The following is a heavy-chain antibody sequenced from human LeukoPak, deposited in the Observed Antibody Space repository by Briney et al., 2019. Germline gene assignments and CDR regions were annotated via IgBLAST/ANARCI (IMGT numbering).Heavy chain of an antibody. D-gene: IGHD5-24*01. CDR3: ARVRWLQSPFDY. Sequence: SETLSLTCAVYGGSFSGYYWSWIRQPPGKGLEWIGEINHSGSTNYHPSLKSRVTISVDTSKNQFSLKLSSVTATDTAVYYCARVRWLQSPFDYWGQGTLVTVSS. J-gene: IGHJ4*02. CDR1: GGSFSGYY. V-gene: IGHV4-34*01. CDR2: INHSGST.